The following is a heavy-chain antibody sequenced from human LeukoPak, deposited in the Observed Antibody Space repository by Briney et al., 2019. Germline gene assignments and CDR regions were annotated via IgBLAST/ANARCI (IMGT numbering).Heavy chain of an antibody. J-gene: IGHJ4*02. CDR1: GFTFSSYS. CDR3: ARDPYGARSEPDY. V-gene: IGHV3-48*01. Sequence: PGGSLRLSCAASGFTFSSYSMNWVRQAPGKGLEWVSYISSSSNSIYYADSVKGRFTISRDNAKNSLYLQMNSLRAEDTAVYYCARDPYGARSEPDYWGQGTLVTVSS. CDR2: ISSSSNSI. D-gene: IGHD4-17*01.